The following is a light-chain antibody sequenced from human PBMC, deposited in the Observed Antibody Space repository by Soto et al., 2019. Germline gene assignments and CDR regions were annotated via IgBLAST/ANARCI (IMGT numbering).Light chain of an antibody. J-gene: IGKJ1*01. CDR1: QSVSSS. Sequence: EIVLTQSPATLSLSPGERATLSCRASQSVSSSLAWHQQKPGQPPNLLIFGASNRAPGIPDRFSGSGSGTDFTLTISRLEPEDFAVYYCQQYGSSIKTFGQGTKVDIK. V-gene: IGKV3-20*01. CDR2: GAS. CDR3: QQYGSSIKT.